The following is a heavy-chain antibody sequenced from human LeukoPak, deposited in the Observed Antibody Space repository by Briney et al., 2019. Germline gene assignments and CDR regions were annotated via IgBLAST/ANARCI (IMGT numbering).Heavy chain of an antibody. J-gene: IGHJ4*02. D-gene: IGHD3-22*01. CDR3: GRNVDSWNYVDY. Sequence: GGSLRLSCTASGFTFSYYGMHWVRQAPGKGLEWLSFVFADGSNVFYADSVRGRFTISRDNRNNILYLQMNSLRAEDTAMYFCGRNVDSWNYVDYWGQGTLVTVSS. V-gene: IGHV3-30*02. CDR2: VFADGSNV. CDR1: GFTFSYYG.